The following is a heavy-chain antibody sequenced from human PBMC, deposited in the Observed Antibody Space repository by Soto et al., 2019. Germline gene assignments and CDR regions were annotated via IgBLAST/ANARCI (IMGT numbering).Heavy chain of an antibody. CDR2: ISYDGGNK. CDR3: ARFNIVLDRNFDY. J-gene: IGHJ4*02. Sequence: VGSLRLSCTASGFTFRTFGMHWVRQAPGKGLEWVAVISYDGGNKYYADSVKGRFTISRDNAKNSLYLQMNSLRAEDTAVYYCARFNIVLDRNFDYWGQGTLVTVSS. CDR1: GFTFRTFG. V-gene: IGHV3-30*03. D-gene: IGHD2-15*01.